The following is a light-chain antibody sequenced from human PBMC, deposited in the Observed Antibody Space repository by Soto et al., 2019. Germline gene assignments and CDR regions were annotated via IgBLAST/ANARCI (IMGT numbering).Light chain of an antibody. CDR2: EAT. J-gene: IGLJ3*02. CDR3: CSYAGSRTWV. V-gene: IGLV2-23*01. Sequence: QSALTQPASVSGSPGQSITISCTGTSSDIGNYNFVSWYQQYPGKVPKLMIYEATKRPSGVSNRFSASKSGNTASLTISGLQAEDEADYYCCSYAGSRTWVFGGGTKVTVL. CDR1: SSDIGNYNF.